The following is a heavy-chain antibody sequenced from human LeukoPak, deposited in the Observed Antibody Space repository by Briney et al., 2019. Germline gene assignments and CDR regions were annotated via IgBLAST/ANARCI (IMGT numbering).Heavy chain of an antibody. Sequence: SETLSLTCAVYGGSFSGYYWSWIRQPPGKGLEWIGYIYYSGSTNYNPSLKSRVTISVDTSKNQFSLKLSSVTAADTAVYYCARDFSSFGLTQYYFDYWGQGTLVTVSS. J-gene: IGHJ4*02. D-gene: IGHD2-2*01. CDR2: IYYSGST. CDR3: ARDFSSFGLTQYYFDY. V-gene: IGHV4-59*12. CDR1: GGSFSGYY.